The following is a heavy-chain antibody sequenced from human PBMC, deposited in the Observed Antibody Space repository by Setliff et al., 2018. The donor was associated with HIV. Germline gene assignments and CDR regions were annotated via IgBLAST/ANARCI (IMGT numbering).Heavy chain of an antibody. J-gene: IGHJ6*02. CDR1: GGSIRSDSYY. Sequence: PSETLSLTCTVSGGSIRSDSYYWTWIRQPPGKGLEWIGSIYHSGSTYYNPSLKSRVTISVDTSKNQFSLKLSSVTAADTAVYYCARQYNRQYGMDVWGQGTTVTVSS. V-gene: IGHV4-39*01. D-gene: IGHD1-20*01. CDR2: IYHSGST. CDR3: ARQYNRQYGMDV.